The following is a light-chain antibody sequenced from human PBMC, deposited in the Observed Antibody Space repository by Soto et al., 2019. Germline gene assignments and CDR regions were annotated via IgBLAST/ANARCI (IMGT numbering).Light chain of an antibody. CDR2: LRS. J-gene: IGKJ2*01. Sequence: EIVMTQSPFSLPVTPGEPASISCRSSQSLLHSNGFYYLDWYLQRPGQPPQLLIYLRSNRASGVPDRFTGSGSGTDFTLKISRVEAEDVGVYYCMQVLQTPLTFGQGTKLEIK. CDR3: MQVLQTPLT. V-gene: IGKV2-28*01. CDR1: QSLLHSNGFYY.